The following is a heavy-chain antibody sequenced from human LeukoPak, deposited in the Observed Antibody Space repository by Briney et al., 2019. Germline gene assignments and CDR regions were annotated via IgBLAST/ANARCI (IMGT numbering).Heavy chain of an antibody. V-gene: IGHV1-18*01. J-gene: IGHJ4*02. CDR3: AKNRLAGVMYETDY. CDR1: GYTFTSYG. Sequence: ASVKVSCKASGYTFTSYGISWVRQAPGQGLEWMGWISAYNGNTNYAQKLQGRVTMTTDTSTSTAYMELSSLRSEDTAVYYCAKNRLAGVMYETDYWGQGTLVTVSS. D-gene: IGHD2-21*01. CDR2: ISAYNGNT.